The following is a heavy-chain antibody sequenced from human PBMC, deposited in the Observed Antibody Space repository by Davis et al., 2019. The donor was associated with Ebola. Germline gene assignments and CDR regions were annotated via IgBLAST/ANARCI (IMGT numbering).Heavy chain of an antibody. V-gene: IGHV3-7*01. CDR2: IKQGGDER. D-gene: IGHD1-14*01. CDR3: ARDKDLPLYYESHGMDV. Sequence: GESLKISCAASGFTFSSYWMSWVRQAPGKGLEWVANIKQGGDERYYVDSVKGRFIISRDDAKNSLYLQMNSLRDEDTAVYYCARDKDLPLYYESHGMDVWGQGTTVTVSS. CDR1: GFTFSSYW. J-gene: IGHJ6*02.